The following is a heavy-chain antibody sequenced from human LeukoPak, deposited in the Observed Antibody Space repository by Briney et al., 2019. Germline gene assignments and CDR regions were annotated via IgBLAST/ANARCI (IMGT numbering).Heavy chain of an antibody. CDR3: ARVPVVVVIGKEVNYYYYMDV. J-gene: IGHJ6*03. CDR1: GLTFDDYG. D-gene: IGHD3-22*01. CDR2: INWNGGST. V-gene: IGHV3-20*04. Sequence: GGSLRLSCAASGLTFDDYGMSWVRQAPGKGLEWVSGINWNGGSTGYADSVKGRFTISRDNAKNSLYLQMNSLRAEDTALYYCARVPVVVVIGKEVNYYYYMDVWGKGTTVTVSS.